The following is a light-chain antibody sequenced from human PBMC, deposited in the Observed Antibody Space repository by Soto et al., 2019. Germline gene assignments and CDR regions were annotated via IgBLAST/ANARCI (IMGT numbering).Light chain of an antibody. Sequence: QSALTRPASVSGSPGQSITISCTGTSSDVGGYNYASWYQQHPGKAPKLIIYEVSNRASEISNRFSGSKSGNTASLTISGLQAEDEADYYCSSYTSGSTYVFGTGTKVTVL. CDR2: EVS. J-gene: IGLJ1*01. CDR1: SSDVGGYNY. V-gene: IGLV2-14*01. CDR3: SSYTSGSTYV.